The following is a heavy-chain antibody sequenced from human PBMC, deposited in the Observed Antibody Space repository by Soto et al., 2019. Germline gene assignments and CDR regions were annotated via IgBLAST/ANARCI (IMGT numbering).Heavy chain of an antibody. V-gene: IGHV3-7*03. CDR2: MKQDGIEK. CDR1: GFTFSSYW. J-gene: IGHJ6*02. D-gene: IGHD3-10*01. Sequence: EVQLVESGGGLVQPGGSLRLSCAASGFTFSSYWMSWVRQAPGKGLEWVANMKQDGIEKYYVDSVKGRITISRDNAKNSLYLQMNSLRAEDTAVYYCARNPPMTRGNGMDVGGQGSTVTVSS. CDR3: ARNPPMTRGNGMDV.